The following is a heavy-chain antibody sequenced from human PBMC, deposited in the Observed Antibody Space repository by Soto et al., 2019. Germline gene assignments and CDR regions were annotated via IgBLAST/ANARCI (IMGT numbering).Heavy chain of an antibody. CDR1: GISISSGSYY. CDR3: ARVGLVGGYYTDYYYGMDV. CDR2: IYYSGST. Sequence: SDTLSLTGAVSGISISSGSYYWSWIRQHPGKGLEWIGYIYYSGSTYYNPSLKSRVTISVDTSKNQFSLKLSSVTAADTAVYYCARVGLVGGYYTDYYYGMDVWGQGPTVNVSS. J-gene: IGHJ6*02. V-gene: IGHV4-31*11. D-gene: IGHD3-3*01.